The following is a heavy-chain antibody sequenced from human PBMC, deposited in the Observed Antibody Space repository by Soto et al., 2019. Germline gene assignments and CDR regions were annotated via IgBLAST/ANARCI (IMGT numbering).Heavy chain of an antibody. CDR2: INHSGST. CDR3: ASSGYYYYGMDV. V-gene: IGHV4-34*01. CDR1: GGSFSGYY. J-gene: IGHJ6*02. D-gene: IGHD3-10*01. Sequence: SETLSLTCAVYGGSFSGYYWSWIRQPPGKGLEWIGEINHSGSTNYNPSLKSRVTISVDTSKNQFSLKLSSVTAADTAVYYCASSGYYYYGMDVWGQGTTVTASS.